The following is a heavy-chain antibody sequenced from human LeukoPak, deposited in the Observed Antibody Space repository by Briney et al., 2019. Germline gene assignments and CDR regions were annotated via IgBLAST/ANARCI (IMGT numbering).Heavy chain of an antibody. CDR1: GFSLSTSGMR. CDR3: ARIPTH. CDR2: IDWDDDK. J-gene: IGHJ4*02. Sequence: SGPALVKPTQTLTLTCTFSGFSLSTSGMRVSWIRQPPGKALEWLARIDWDDDKFYSPSLKTRLTISKDTSKNQVVLTMTNMDPVDTATYYCARIPTHWGQGTLVTVSS. V-gene: IGHV2-70*04.